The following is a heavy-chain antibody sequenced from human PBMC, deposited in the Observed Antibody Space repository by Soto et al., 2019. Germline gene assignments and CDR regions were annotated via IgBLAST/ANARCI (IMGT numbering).Heavy chain of an antibody. V-gene: IGHV4-34*01. CDR1: GGSFSGYY. CDR3: ARFSKKYYYDSSGYSN. J-gene: IGHJ4*02. CDR2: INHSGST. D-gene: IGHD3-22*01. Sequence: SETLSLTCAVYGGSFSGYYWSWIRRPPGKGLEWIGEINHSGSTNYNPSLKSRVTISVDTSKNQFSLKLSSVTAADTAVYYCARFSKKYYYDSSGYSNWGQGTPVTVSS.